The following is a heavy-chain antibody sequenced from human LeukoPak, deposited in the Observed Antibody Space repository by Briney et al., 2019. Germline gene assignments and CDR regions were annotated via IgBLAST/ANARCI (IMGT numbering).Heavy chain of an antibody. D-gene: IGHD2-8*01. J-gene: IGHJ4*02. Sequence: SETLSLTCNVSGGSISNYHWSWIRQPPGKGLEWIGYIYYSGNTNYNPSLKSRVTISVDTSKNQLSLKLSSVTAADTAVYYCARQINRVYYFDYWGQGTLVTVSS. CDR3: ARQINRVYYFDY. CDR1: GGSISNYH. CDR2: IYYSGNT. V-gene: IGHV4-59*08.